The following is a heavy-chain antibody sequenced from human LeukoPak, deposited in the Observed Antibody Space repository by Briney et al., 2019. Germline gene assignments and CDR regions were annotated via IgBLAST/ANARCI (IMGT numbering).Heavy chain of an antibody. Sequence: PGGSLRLSCAVSGFTFSSYGMHWVRQAPGKGLEWVAFIRYDGSNKYYADSVKGRFTISRDNSKNTLYLQMNSLRAEDTAVYYCAKDRATAMADYWGQGTLVTVSS. J-gene: IGHJ4*02. CDR3: AKDRATAMADY. CDR1: GFTFSSYG. D-gene: IGHD5-18*01. V-gene: IGHV3-30*02. CDR2: IRYDGSNK.